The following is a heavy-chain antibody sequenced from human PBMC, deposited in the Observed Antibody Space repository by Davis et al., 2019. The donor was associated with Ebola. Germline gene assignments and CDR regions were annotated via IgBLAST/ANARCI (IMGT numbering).Heavy chain of an antibody. D-gene: IGHD2-15*01. CDR2: ISSSSSTI. CDR1: GFTFSSYE. CDR3: ARVTQGYCSGGSCANYYYYGMDV. Sequence: GGSLRLSCAASGFTFSSYEMNWVRQAPGKGLEWVSSISSSSSTIYYADSVKGRFTISRDNAKNSLYLQMNSLRDEDTAVYYCARVTQGYCSGGSCANYYYYGMDVWGQGTTVTVSS. J-gene: IGHJ6*02. V-gene: IGHV3-48*02.